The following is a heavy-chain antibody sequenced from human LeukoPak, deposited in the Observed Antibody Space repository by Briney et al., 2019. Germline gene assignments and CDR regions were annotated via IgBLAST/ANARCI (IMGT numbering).Heavy chain of an antibody. J-gene: IGHJ6*03. Sequence: PSETLSLTCAVYGGSFGGYYWSWIRQPPGKGLEWIGEINHSGSTNYNPSLKSRVTISVDTSKNQFSLKLSSVTAADTAVYYCARGLYDFWSGYYRGNYYMDVWGKGTTVTVSS. CDR3: ARGLYDFWSGYYRGNYYMDV. V-gene: IGHV4-34*01. CDR2: INHSGST. CDR1: GGSFGGYY. D-gene: IGHD3-3*01.